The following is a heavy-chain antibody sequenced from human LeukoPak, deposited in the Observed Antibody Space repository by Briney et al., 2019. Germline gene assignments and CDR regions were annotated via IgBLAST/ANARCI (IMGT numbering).Heavy chain of an antibody. CDR1: GYTFTNYG. D-gene: IGHD5-18*01. CDR3: ARGYSSDY. CDR2: MNPNSGNT. V-gene: IGHV1-8*02. Sequence: ASVKVSCKASGYTFTNYGISWARQAPGQGLEWMGWMNPNSGNTGYAQKFQGRVTMTRNTSISTAYMELSSLRSEDTAVYYCARGYSSDYWGQGTLVTVSS. J-gene: IGHJ4*02.